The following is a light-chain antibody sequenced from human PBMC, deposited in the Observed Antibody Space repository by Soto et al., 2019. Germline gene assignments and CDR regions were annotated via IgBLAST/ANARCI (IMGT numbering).Light chain of an antibody. V-gene: IGLV4-69*01. Sequence: SASASLGASVTLTCTLSSGHSSYAIAWHQQQPEKGPRYLMKLNSDGSHSKGDGIPDRFSGSSSGAERYLTISSLQSEDEADYYCQTWGTGIWVFGGGTKLTVL. CDR2: LNSDGSH. CDR1: SGHSSYA. CDR3: QTWGTGIWV. J-gene: IGLJ3*02.